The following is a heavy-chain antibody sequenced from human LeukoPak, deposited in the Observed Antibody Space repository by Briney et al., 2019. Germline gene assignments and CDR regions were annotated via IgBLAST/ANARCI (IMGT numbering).Heavy chain of an antibody. V-gene: IGHV4-59*01. Sequence: SETLSLTCTVSGGSISSYYWSWIRQPPGKGLEWIGYIYYSGSTNYNPSLKSRVTISVDTSKNQFSLKLSSVTAADTAVYYCATAGYSSGWFDYWGQGTLVAVSS. CDR2: IYYSGST. J-gene: IGHJ4*02. CDR1: GGSISSYY. CDR3: ATAGYSSGWFDY. D-gene: IGHD6-19*01.